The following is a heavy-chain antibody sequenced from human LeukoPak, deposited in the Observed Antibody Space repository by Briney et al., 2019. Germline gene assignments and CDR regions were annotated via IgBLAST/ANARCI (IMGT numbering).Heavy chain of an antibody. CDR2: IYTSGST. J-gene: IGHJ6*02. D-gene: IGHD6-6*01. CDR1: GGSISSYY. CDR3: AREESIAARPYGMDV. Sequence: PSETLSLTCTVSGGSISSYYWSWIRRPAGKGLEWIGRIYTSGSTNYNPSLKSRVTMSVDTSKNQFSLKLSSVTAADTAVYYCAREESIAARPYGMDVWGQGTTVTVSS. V-gene: IGHV4-4*07.